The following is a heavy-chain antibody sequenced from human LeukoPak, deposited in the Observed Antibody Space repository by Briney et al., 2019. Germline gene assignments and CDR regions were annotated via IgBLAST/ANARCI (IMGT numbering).Heavy chain of an antibody. V-gene: IGHV3-23*01. CDR1: GFTFSSYA. CDR3: AKDREVVTSPYYYYMDV. Sequence: GGSLRLSCAASGFTFSSYAMSWVRQAPGKGLEWVSAISGSGGSTYYADSVKGRFTISRDNSKNTLYLQMNSLRAEDTAVYYCAKDREVVTSPYYYYMDVWGKGTTVTVSS. CDR2: ISGSGGST. D-gene: IGHD3-22*01. J-gene: IGHJ6*03.